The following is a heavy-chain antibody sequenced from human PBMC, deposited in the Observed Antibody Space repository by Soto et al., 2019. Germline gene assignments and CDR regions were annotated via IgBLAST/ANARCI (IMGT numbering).Heavy chain of an antibody. V-gene: IGHV4-59*01. CDR1: GGSISSYY. J-gene: IGHJ5*01. Sequence: QVQLQESGPGLVKPSETLSLTCTVSGGSISSYYWSWIRQPPGKGLEWIGFIFYSGRTSYNPSLKRSVTISIVTSEYPFPLKLNSVTAADTAVYYCASMIGDPVLSFDSWGQGTLVAVSS. D-gene: IGHD3-10*02. CDR2: IFYSGRT. CDR3: ASMIGDPVLSFDS.